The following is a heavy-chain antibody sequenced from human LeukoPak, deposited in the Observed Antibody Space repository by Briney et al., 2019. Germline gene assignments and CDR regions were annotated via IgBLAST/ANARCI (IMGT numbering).Heavy chain of an antibody. V-gene: IGHV3-73*01. J-gene: IGHJ6*03. CDR3: TSLQYCSGGSCYSAYYYYMDV. D-gene: IGHD2-15*01. CDR1: GFTFSGSA. Sequence: QSGGSLRLSCAASGFTFSGSAMHWVRQASGKGLEWVGRIRSKANSSATAYAASVKGRFTISRDDSKNTAYLQMNSLKTEDTAVYYCTSLQYCSGGSCYSAYYYYMDVWGKGTTVTVSS. CDR2: IRSKANSSAT.